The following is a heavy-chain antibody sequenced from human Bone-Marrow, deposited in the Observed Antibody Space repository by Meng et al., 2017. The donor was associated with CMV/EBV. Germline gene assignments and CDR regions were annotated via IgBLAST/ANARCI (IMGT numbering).Heavy chain of an antibody. J-gene: IGHJ4*02. CDR1: TFRSYA. CDR3: ARAYHSYDSSGYYYPFDY. CDR2: IIPIFGTA. D-gene: IGHD3-22*01. V-gene: IGHV1-69*05. Sequence: TFRSYAISWLRQAPGQGLEWMGGIIPIFGTANYAQKFQGRVTITTDESTSTAYMELSSLRSEDTAVYYCARAYHSYDSSGYYYPFDYWGQGTLVTVSS.